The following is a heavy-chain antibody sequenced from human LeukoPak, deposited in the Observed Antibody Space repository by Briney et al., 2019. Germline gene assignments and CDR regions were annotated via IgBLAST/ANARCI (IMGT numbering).Heavy chain of an antibody. V-gene: IGHV4-61*01. J-gene: IGHJ1*01. CDR3: ARVDWGFQH. D-gene: IGHD3-16*01. CDR2: IYYSGST. Sequence: PSETLSLTCTVSGGSISSSSYYWSWIRQPPGKGLEWIGYIYYSGSTNYNPSLKSRVTISVDTSKNQFSLKLSSVTAADTAVYYCARVDWGFQHWGQGTLVTVSS. CDR1: GGSISSSSYY.